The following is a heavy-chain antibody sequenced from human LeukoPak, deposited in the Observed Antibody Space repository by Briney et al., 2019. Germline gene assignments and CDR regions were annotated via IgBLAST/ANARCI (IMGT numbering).Heavy chain of an antibody. J-gene: IGHJ4*02. Sequence: SETLSLTCTVSGGSISSGDYYWSWIRQPPGKGLEWIGYIYYSGSTYYNPSLKSRVTISVDTSKNQFSLKLSSVTAADTAVYYCARDRHYYDSSGYYSMFDYWGQGALVTVSS. CDR2: IYYSGST. CDR1: GGSISSGDYY. D-gene: IGHD3-22*01. V-gene: IGHV4-30-4*08. CDR3: ARDRHYYDSSGYYSMFDY.